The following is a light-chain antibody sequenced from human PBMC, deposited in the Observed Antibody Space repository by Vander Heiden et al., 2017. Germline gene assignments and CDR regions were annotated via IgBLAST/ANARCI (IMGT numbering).Light chain of an antibody. J-gene: IGKJ4*01. V-gene: IGKV1-8*01. Sequence: AVRMTQSPSSFSASTGDRVSITCRASQDVSTWLAWYQQKPGKAPKLLIYGASTLHSGVPSRFSGSGSGTDFTLTISWLQSEDFATYYCQQYFSYPPAFGGGTKVEIK. CDR3: QQYFSYPPA. CDR2: GAS. CDR1: QDVSTW.